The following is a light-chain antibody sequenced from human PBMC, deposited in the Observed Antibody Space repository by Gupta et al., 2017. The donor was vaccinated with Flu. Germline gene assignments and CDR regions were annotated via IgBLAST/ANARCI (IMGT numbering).Light chain of an antibody. J-gene: IGLJ3*02. V-gene: IGLV3-21*02. CDR2: DDS. CDR1: NIVRKS. Sequence: SYVLTQPPSVSVAPGQTARITCGGNNIVRKSVHWHQQKPGQAPVLVVYDDSGRPSGIPERLSGSNSGNTATLSISRVEAGDEADYYCQVWDSSTVHWVFGGGTKLTVL. CDR3: QVWDSSTVHWV.